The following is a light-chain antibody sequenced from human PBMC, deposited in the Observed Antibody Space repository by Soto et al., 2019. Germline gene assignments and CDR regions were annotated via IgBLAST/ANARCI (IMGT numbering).Light chain of an antibody. V-gene: IGLV2-8*01. CDR3: SSYAGSNNFVV. J-gene: IGLJ2*01. CDR2: EVS. CDR1: SSDVGGYNF. Sequence: QSALTQPPSASGSPGQSVTISCTGTSSDVGGYNFVSWYQQHPGKAPKLMIYEVSKRPSGVPDRFSGSKSGNTASLTVSGLQAEDEADDYCSSYAGSNNFVVFGGGTQVTVL.